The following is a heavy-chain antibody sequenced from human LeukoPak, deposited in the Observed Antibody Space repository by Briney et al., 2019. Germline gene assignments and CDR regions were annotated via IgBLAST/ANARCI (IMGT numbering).Heavy chain of an antibody. Sequence: GGSLRLSCAASGFTFSSYGMHWVRQAPGKGLEWVSTINANSVSTSYAASVRGRFTISRDNAKDTVYLQLNRLSTDDTATYYCAKPISGGLAVTADWFRPWGQGTLVVVSS. J-gene: IGHJ5*02. V-gene: IGHV3-23*01. CDR1: GFTFSSYG. D-gene: IGHD6-19*01. CDR2: INANSVST. CDR3: AKPISGGLAVTADWFRP.